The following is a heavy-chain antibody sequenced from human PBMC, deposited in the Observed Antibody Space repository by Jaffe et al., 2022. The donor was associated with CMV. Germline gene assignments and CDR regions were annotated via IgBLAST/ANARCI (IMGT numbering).Heavy chain of an antibody. CDR2: IYYSGST. Sequence: QVQLQESGPGLVKPSETLSLTCTVSGGSISSYYWSWIRQPPGKGLEWIGYIYYSGSTNYNPSLKSRVTISVDTSKNQFSLKLSSVTAADTAVYYCARGSRGKLLWFGEWGQGTLVTVSS. D-gene: IGHD3-10*01. CDR3: ARGSRGKLLWFGE. CDR1: GGSISSYY. V-gene: IGHV4-59*01. J-gene: IGHJ4*02.